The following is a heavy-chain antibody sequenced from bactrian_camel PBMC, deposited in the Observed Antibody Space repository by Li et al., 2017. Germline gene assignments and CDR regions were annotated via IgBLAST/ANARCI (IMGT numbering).Heavy chain of an antibody. D-gene: IGHD6*01. Sequence: VQLVESGGGSVQAGGSLRLSCVASGMAYRSSCMGWFRQAPGREREGVAFIDGADATSYADSVKGRVTISQDYAKNTMYLQMNNLKTEDTAVYYCAADQDPFGTVVHVGRPPYRYRGQGTQVTVS. CDR2: FIDGADAT. J-gene: IGHJ4*01. V-gene: IGHV3S26*01. CDR3: AADQDPFGTVVHVGRPPYRY. CDR1: GMAYRSSC.